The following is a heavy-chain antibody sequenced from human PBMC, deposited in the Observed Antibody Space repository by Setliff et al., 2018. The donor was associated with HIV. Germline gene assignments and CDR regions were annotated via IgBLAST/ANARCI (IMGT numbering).Heavy chain of an antibody. V-gene: IGHV1-8*02. CDR3: ARARTDHYDRGRRSHYYIDV. D-gene: IGHD3-16*01. CDR1: GYTFTNYD. Sequence: ASVKVSCKPFGYTFTNYDINWVRQAAGQGLEWMGWMNPDSRNTGYAQRSEGSVTMTWDTSISTAYMELNNVKFEDTAVYYCARARTDHYDRGRRSHYYIDVWARGATVTVSS. J-gene: IGHJ6*03. CDR2: MNPDSRNT.